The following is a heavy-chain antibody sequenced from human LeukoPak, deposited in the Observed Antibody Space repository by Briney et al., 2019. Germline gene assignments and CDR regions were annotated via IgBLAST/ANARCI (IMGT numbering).Heavy chain of an antibody. CDR2: INLNSGGT. J-gene: IGHJ4*02. D-gene: IGHD3-22*01. CDR3: ARDRRYYDSSGSFDS. Sequence: ASVKVSCKASGYTFTGYYMHWVRQAPGQGVEWTGWINLNSGGTNYAQKFQGRVTMTRDTSISPAYMELSRLRSDDTAVYYCARDRRYYDSSGSFDSWGQGTLVTVSS. V-gene: IGHV1-2*02. CDR1: GYTFTGYY.